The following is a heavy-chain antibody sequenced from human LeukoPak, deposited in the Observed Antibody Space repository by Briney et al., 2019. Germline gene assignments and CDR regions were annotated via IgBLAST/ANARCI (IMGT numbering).Heavy chain of an antibody. Sequence: SETLSLTCTASGGSISNYYWSWIRQPPGKGLEWIGYIYYIGSTNSNPSLKSRVTISLDTSKNQFSLKLSSVTAADTAVYYCARLHPDRDGYMRRSFDSWGQGTLVTVSS. V-gene: IGHV4-59*08. CDR2: IYYIGST. D-gene: IGHD5-24*01. CDR3: ARLHPDRDGYMRRSFDS. J-gene: IGHJ4*02. CDR1: GGSISNYY.